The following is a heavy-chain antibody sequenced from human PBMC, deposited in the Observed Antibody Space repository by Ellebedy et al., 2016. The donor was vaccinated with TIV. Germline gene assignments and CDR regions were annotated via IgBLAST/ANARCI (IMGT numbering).Heavy chain of an antibody. J-gene: IGHJ4*02. CDR3: ARMSRGGSYSDY. Sequence: SETLSLTCTVSDYSISSGYYWGWIRPPPGKGLEWIGSIYHSGSTYYNPSLKSRVIISVDTSKNQFSLKLSSVTASDTAVYYCARMSRGGSYSDYWGQGTLVTVSS. D-gene: IGHD3-10*01. CDR2: IYHSGST. CDR1: DYSISSGYY. V-gene: IGHV4-38-2*02.